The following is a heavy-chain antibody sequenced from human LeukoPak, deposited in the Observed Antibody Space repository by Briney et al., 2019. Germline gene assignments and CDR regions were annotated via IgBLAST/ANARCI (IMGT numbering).Heavy chain of an antibody. CDR2: IYTSGST. J-gene: IGHJ3*02. V-gene: IGHV4-4*07. D-gene: IGHD3-16*02. Sequence: PSETLSLTCTVSGGSISSYYWSWIRQPAGKGLEWIGRIYTSGSTNYNPSLKSRVTMSVDTSKNQFSLKLSSVTAADTAVYYCAREKGGLMITFGGVILAGAFDIWGQGTMVTVSS. CDR3: AREKGGLMITFGGVILAGAFDI. CDR1: GGSISSYY.